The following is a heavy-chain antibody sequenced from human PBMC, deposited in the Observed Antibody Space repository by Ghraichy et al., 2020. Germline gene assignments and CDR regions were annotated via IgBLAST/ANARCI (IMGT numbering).Heavy chain of an antibody. J-gene: IGHJ4*02. CDR2: IKQDGSEK. Sequence: GGSLRLSCAASGFTFSSYWMSWVRQAPGKGLEWVANIKQDGSEKYYVDSVKGRFTISRDNAKNSLYLQMNSLGAEDTAVYYCARSGYSGYDSNWGQGTLVTVSS. CDR1: GFTFSSYW. CDR3: ARSGYSGYDSN. D-gene: IGHD5-12*01. V-gene: IGHV3-7*01.